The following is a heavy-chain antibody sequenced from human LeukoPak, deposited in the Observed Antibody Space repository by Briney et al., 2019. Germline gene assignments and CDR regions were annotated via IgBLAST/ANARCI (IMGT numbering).Heavy chain of an antibody. Sequence: PGGSLRLSCPASGFTFRSYEMNWVRQAPGKGLEWVSYISSSGNTIYYADSVKGRFTISRDNAKNSLYLQMNSLRAEDTAIYYCARGTVRDYWGQGTRVTVSS. CDR3: ARGTVRDY. CDR2: ISSSGNTI. J-gene: IGHJ4*02. D-gene: IGHD1-1*01. CDR1: GFTFRSYE. V-gene: IGHV3-48*03.